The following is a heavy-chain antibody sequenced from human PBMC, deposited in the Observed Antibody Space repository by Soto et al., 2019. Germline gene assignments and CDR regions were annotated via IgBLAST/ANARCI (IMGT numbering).Heavy chain of an antibody. CDR1: GGSISSGDYY. Sequence: PSETLSLTCTVSGGSISSGDYYWSWIRQHPGKGLEWIGTIYFSGTTYYNPSLKSRVTISVDTSKNQFSLNLSSVTAADTAVYYCARRDRSGFSDWLDTWGQGTLVTVSS. V-gene: IGHV4-31*03. D-gene: IGHD3-22*01. J-gene: IGHJ5*02. CDR2: IYFSGTT. CDR3: ARRDRSGFSDWLDT.